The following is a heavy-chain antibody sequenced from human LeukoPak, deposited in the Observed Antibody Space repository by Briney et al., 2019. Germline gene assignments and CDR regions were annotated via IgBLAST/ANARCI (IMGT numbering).Heavy chain of an antibody. J-gene: IGHJ6*03. Sequence: SETLSLTCTVSGGSISSSSYYWGWIRQPPGKGLEWIGSIYYSGSTNYNPSLKSRVTISVDTSKNQFSLKLSSVTTADTAVYYCARGGSESYRNYYYMDVWGKGTTVTVSS. V-gene: IGHV4-39*07. CDR2: IYYSGST. CDR1: GGSISSSSYY. D-gene: IGHD3-10*01. CDR3: ARGGSESYRNYYYMDV.